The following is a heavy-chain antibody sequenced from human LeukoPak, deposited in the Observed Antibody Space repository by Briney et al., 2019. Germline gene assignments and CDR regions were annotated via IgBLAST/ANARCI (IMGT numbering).Heavy chain of an antibody. Sequence: GASVKVSCKASGYTFTSYGISWVGQAPGQGREWMGWISAYNGKKNYAQKLQGRVSMNTDTSKSTAYMEVRRQRSDETDVYYCARHLHWFDPWGQGTLVTVSS. CDR3: ARHLHWFDP. V-gene: IGHV1-18*01. CDR2: ISAYNGKK. CDR1: GYTFTSYG. J-gene: IGHJ5*02.